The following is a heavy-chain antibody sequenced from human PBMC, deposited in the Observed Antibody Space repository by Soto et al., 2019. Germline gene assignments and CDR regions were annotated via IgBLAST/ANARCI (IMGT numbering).Heavy chain of an antibody. CDR1: GFTFSSSG. J-gene: IGHJ5*02. Sequence: QVQLVESGGGVVQPGRSLRLSCAASGFTFSSSGMHWVRQAPGKGLEWVALIWYDGSKKYYADSVKGRFTISRDNSKKPLYLEKDSLRTQEPGGYYCARDSGGGAATWFDPWGLGTLVTVSS. V-gene: IGHV3-33*01. CDR3: ARDSGGGAATWFDP. D-gene: IGHD1-26*01. CDR2: IWYDGSKK.